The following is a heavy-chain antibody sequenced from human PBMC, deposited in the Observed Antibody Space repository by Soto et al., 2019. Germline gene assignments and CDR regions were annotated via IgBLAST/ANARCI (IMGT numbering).Heavy chain of an antibody. J-gene: IGHJ6*03. CDR1: GFTFSSYW. CDR2: IKQDGSEK. Sequence: PGGSLRLSCAASGFTFSSYWMSWFRQAPGKGLERVANIKQDGSEKYYVDSVKGRFTISRDNAKNSLYLQMNSLRAEDTAVYYCARDRENIVVVVAATLGYYYYMDVWSKGTTVTVSS. CDR3: ARDRENIVVVVAATLGYYYYMDV. V-gene: IGHV3-7*01. D-gene: IGHD2-15*01.